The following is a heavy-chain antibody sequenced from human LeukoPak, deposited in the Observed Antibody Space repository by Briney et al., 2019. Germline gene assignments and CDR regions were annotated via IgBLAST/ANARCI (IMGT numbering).Heavy chain of an antibody. CDR2: ITSGSSYI. V-gene: IGHV3-21*01. Sequence: GGSLRLSCAASGFTFSSYSMNWVRQAPGKGLEWVSSITSGSSYIYYADSVKGRFTISRDNAKNSLYLQMNSLRAEDTAVYYCARAKRLGDYYSYYMDVWGKGTTVTVSS. J-gene: IGHJ6*03. CDR1: GFTFSSYS. D-gene: IGHD1-26*01. CDR3: ARAKRLGDYYSYYMDV.